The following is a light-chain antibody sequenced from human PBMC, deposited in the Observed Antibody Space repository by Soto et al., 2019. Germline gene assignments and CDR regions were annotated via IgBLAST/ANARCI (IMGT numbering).Light chain of an antibody. J-gene: IGLJ1*01. CDR1: SSDIGAYNY. Sequence: QSVLAQPSSLSGSPGQSITISCIGTSSDIGAYNYVSWYQQHPGKVPKLMIYEVTNRPSGLSNRFSGSKSGNTASLTISGLQAEDEAEYFCSSYSSTSTLYVFGTGTKVTVL. V-gene: IGLV2-14*01. CDR2: EVT. CDR3: SSYSSTSTLYV.